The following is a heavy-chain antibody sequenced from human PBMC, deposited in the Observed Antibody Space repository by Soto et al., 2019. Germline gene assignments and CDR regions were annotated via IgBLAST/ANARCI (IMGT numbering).Heavy chain of an antibody. CDR3: AKDTAYVMDV. CDR1: GFDFSNSW. J-gene: IGHJ6*01. CDR2: INSDGSGT. Sequence: EVQLVESGGGLVQPGGSLRLSCAASGFDFSNSWIHWVRQGPGKGLVWVSHINSDGSGTTYADSVRGRFTFSSYNAKNTVYRQITSLRAKATAVYYCAKDTAYVMDVWGQGTTVTVSS. V-gene: IGHV3-74*01. D-gene: IGHD2-15*01.